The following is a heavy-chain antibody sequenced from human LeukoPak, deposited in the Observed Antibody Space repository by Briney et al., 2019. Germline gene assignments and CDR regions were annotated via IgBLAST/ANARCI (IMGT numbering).Heavy chain of an antibody. J-gene: IGHJ4*02. CDR3: ATGLDRPLQYSGSYHDY. CDR1: GFTVSSNY. V-gene: IGHV3-53*01. D-gene: IGHD1-26*01. Sequence: PGGSLRLSCAASGFTVSSNYMSWVRQTPGKGLEWVSIIYSDGRTYYTDSVKGRFTISRDDSKNTLYLHMSSLRAEDTAVYYCATGLDRPLQYSGSYHDYWGQGTLVTVSS. CDR2: IYSDGRT.